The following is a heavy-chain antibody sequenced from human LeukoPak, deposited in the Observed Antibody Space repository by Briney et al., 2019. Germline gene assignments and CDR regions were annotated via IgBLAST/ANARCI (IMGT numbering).Heavy chain of an antibody. CDR1: GFSINTAHY. CDR3: ARGMSSVAAVGL. V-gene: IGHV4-38-2*01. D-gene: IGHD6-13*01. Sequence: SETLSLTYAVSGFSINTAHYWGWVRQPPGEGLEWIGSISHSGSAYYNPSLKSRVTISLDASKNQFSLKVTSVTAADTAVYYCARGMSSVAAVGLWGRGTLVTVSS. J-gene: IGHJ1*01. CDR2: ISHSGSA.